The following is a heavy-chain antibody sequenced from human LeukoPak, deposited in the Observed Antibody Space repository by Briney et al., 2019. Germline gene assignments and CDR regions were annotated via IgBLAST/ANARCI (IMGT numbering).Heavy chain of an antibody. CDR3: ARVHDSGYYSVFDY. J-gene: IGHJ4*02. CDR1: GGSFSGYY. Sequence: SETLSLTCAVYGGSFSGYYWSWIRQPPGKGLEWIGEINHSGSTNYNPSLKSRLTISVDTSKNQFFLKLSSVTAADTALYYCARVHDSGYYSVFDYWGQGTLVTVTS. V-gene: IGHV4-34*09. CDR2: INHSGST. D-gene: IGHD3-22*01.